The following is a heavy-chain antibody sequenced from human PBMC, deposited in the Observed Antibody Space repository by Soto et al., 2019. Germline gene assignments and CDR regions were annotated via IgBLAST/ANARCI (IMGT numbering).Heavy chain of an antibody. CDR2: IHYSGST. CDR1: XGSISSGGYY. J-gene: IGHJ5*02. CDR3: ARAPVGPYGSGSSRFDP. V-gene: IGHV4-31*03. Sequence: PSETLSLTCTVSXGSISSGGYYWSWIRQHPGKGLEWIGYIHYSGSTYYNPSLKSRVTISVDTSKDQFSLKLSSVTAADTAVYYCARAPVGPYGSGSSRFDPWGQGTLVTVSS. D-gene: IGHD3-10*01.